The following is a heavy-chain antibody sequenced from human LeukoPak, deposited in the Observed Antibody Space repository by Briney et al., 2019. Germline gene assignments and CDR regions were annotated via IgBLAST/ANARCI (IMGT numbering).Heavy chain of an antibody. CDR3: ARWEVSYYDILTGYATRKFDP. J-gene: IGHJ6*04. CDR1: GGSFSGYY. D-gene: IGHD3-9*01. V-gene: IGHV4-34*01. Sequence: SETLSLTCAVYGGSFSGYYWSWIRQPPGKGLEWIGEINHSGSTNYNPSLKSRVTISVDTSKNQFSLKLSSVTAADTAVYYCARWEVSYYDILTGYATRKFDPWGKGTTVTVSS. CDR2: INHSGST.